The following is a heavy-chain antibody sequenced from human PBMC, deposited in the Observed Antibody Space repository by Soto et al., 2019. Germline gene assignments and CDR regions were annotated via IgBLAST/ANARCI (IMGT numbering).Heavy chain of an antibody. CDR2: VSFHGSQR. J-gene: IGHJ4*02. Sequence: GGSLRLSCLASGLTLSSYGMHWVRQAPGTGLEWVAVVSFHGSQRYFADSVKGRFTISRDNSKNTLYLQMNSLRAEDTAVYYWAKQGSPGVVAIPYYCDYRGKGPLVTVSS. D-gene: IGHD2-21*01. CDR1: GLTLSSYG. CDR3: AKQGSPGVVAIPYYCDY. V-gene: IGHV3-30*18.